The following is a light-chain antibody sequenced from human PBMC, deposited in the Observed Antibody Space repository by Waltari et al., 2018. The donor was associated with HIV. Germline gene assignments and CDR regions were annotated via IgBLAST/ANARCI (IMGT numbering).Light chain of an antibody. CDR1: QNINMY. CDR2: VAS. J-gene: IGKJ3*01. V-gene: IGKV1-39*01. Sequence: DIQITQSPSSLSASVVDRVTMSCRATQNINMYLNWYQQRPGKAPKLLISVASSLQSGVPSRFSGSGSGTDFTLTISSLQPEDFATYYCQQTYRTPLTFGPGTKVDIK. CDR3: QQTYRTPLT.